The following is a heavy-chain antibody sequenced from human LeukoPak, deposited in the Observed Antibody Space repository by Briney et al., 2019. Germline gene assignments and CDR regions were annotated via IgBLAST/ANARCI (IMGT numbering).Heavy chain of an antibody. CDR1: GYTFTSYY. Sequence: ASVKVSCKASGYTFTSYYMHWVRQAPGQGLEWMGIINPSGGSTSYAQKFQGRVTMTRDTSTSTVYMELSSLRSEDTAVYYCARWDHSLLWFGETGWFDPWGQGTLVTVSS. D-gene: IGHD3-10*01. J-gene: IGHJ5*02. V-gene: IGHV1-46*01. CDR3: ARWDHSLLWFGETGWFDP. CDR2: INPSGGST.